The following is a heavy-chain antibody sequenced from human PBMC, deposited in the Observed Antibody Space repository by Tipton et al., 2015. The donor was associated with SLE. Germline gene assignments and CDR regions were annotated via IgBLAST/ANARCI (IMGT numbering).Heavy chain of an antibody. D-gene: IGHD3-10*01. J-gene: IGHJ6*03. CDR3: ARKGSTMVRGVNYYYMDV. CDR2: IYYSGST. CDR1: GGSISSYY. V-gene: IGHV4-39*07. Sequence: TLSLTCTVSGGSISSYYWGWIRQPPGKGLERIGSIYYSGSTYYNPSLKSRVTISVDTSKNQFSLKLSSVTAADTAVYYCARKGSTMVRGVNYYYMDVWGRGTTVTVSS.